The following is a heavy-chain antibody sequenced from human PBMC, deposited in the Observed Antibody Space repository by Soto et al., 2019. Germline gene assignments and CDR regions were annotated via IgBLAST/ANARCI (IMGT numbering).Heavy chain of an antibody. CDR1: GFIFRDFY. Sequence: QVQLLESGGGLVKPGGSLRLSCAASGFIFRDFYMSWIRQVPGKGLEWLSKISSSSSSTDYADSVKGRFTISRDNAKNSLYLQMGSRRAEDTAVYYCARDRGGGSIFGGHYGMDVWGQGTTVTVSS. CDR3: ARDRGGGSIFGGHYGMDV. D-gene: IGHD3-3*01. J-gene: IGHJ6*02. V-gene: IGHV3-11*06. CDR2: ISSSSSST.